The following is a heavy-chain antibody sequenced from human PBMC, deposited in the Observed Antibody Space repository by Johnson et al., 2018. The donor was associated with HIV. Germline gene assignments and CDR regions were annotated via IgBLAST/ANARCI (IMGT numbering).Heavy chain of an antibody. D-gene: IGHD1-26*01. V-gene: IGHV3-30-3*01. CDR3: AKDRRQSAWELLDDAFDI. CDR2: ISYDGSDK. J-gene: IGHJ3*02. Sequence: QVQLVESGGGVVQPGRSLRLSCAASGLTFGSYPLHWVRQAPGRGLEWVAVISYDGSDKYYANSVKGRFSISRDNSKNTLYLQMNSLRAEDTAVYYCAKDRRQSAWELLDDAFDIWGQGTMVTVSS. CDR1: GLTFGSYP.